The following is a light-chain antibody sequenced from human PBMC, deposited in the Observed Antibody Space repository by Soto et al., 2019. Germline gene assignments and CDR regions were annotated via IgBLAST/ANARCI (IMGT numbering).Light chain of an antibody. CDR1: QRVSCN. V-gene: IGKV3-15*01. CDR3: QQYNNWPYT. J-gene: IGKJ2*01. Sequence: EIVMKQSPATLSVSPGERATLSCRASQRVSCNFAWYRQKPGQAPTLVIYRASTRATGIPARFSGSGSGTDFTLTISSLQPEDFAVYYCQQYNNWPYTFGQGTKLE. CDR2: RAS.